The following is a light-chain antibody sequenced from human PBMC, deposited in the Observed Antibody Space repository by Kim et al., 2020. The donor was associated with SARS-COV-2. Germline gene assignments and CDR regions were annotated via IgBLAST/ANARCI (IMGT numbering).Light chain of an antibody. V-gene: IGKV3-20*01. Sequence: LSAGERATLSCRASQSVSGTNVAWYQQKPGQAPRLLIHGASTSATGIPDRFTASGSGTDFTLTISRLETEDVAVYFCQQYGSPPPTFGQGTKLEI. CDR2: GAS. CDR1: QSVSGTN. CDR3: QQYGSPPPT. J-gene: IGKJ2*01.